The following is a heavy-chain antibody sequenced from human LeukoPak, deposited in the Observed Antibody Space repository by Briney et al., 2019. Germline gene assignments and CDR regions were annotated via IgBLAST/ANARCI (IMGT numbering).Heavy chain of an antibody. V-gene: IGHV3-7*01. Sequence: GGSLRLSCAASGFTFSGYWMHWVRQAPGKGLEWVANIKQDGSEKYYVDSVKGRFTISRDNAKNALYLQMNSLRAEDTAVYYCARGRWPSSSSSGYYYYYMDFWGKGTTVTVSS. CDR3: ARGRWPSSSSSGYYYYYMDF. J-gene: IGHJ6*03. CDR2: IKQDGSEK. D-gene: IGHD6-6*01. CDR1: GFTFSGYW.